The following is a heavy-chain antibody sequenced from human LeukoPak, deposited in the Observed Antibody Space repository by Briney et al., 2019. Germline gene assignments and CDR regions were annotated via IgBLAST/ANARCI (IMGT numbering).Heavy chain of an antibody. V-gene: IGHV4-39*01. Sequence: SETLSLTCTVSGGSITSSSYYWGWIRQPPGKGLEWIGIIYFSGRTYCNPSLKSRVTISVDTSKNQFSLKLSSVTAADTAVYYCARRRFGDSALDYWGQGTMVSVSS. CDR3: ARRRFGDSALDY. CDR2: IYFSGRT. CDR1: GGSITSSSYY. J-gene: IGHJ4*02. D-gene: IGHD3-16*01.